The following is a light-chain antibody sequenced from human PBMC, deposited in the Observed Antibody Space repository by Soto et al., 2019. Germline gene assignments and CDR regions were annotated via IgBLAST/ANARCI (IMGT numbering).Light chain of an antibody. Sequence: QSVLTQPASVSGSPGQSITISCTGTSSDVGGYNYVSWYQQHPGKAPKLMIYDVSNRPSGASNRFSDSKSGNTASLTISGLQAEDEADYYCSSYTSSSTPYVFGTGTKVTVL. CDR1: SSDVGGYNY. V-gene: IGLV2-14*01. CDR2: DVS. J-gene: IGLJ1*01. CDR3: SSYTSSSTPYV.